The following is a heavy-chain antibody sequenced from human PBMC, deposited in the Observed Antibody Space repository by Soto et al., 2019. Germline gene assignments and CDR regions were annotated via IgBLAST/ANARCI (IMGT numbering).Heavy chain of an antibody. CDR2: IYSSGNA. Sequence: QVQLQESGPGLVKPSETVSLICTVSGDSISGYYWSWIRQPAGKGLEWIGRIYSSGNANYNPSLKSRVSMSVDMSKNQFSLKVTSVTAADTAMYYCERGDGSDLWGQGTKVTVSS. D-gene: IGHD3-16*01. CDR1: GDSISGYY. V-gene: IGHV4-4*07. J-gene: IGHJ3*01. CDR3: ERGDGSDL.